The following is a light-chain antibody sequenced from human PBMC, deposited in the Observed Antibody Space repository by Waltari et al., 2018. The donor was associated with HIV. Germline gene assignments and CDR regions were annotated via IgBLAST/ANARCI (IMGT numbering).Light chain of an antibody. Sequence: EIVLTQSPGTLSLSLGQRATLSCKTSQSISSTYLAWYQQFRGQAPRLLIFGASRRATGIPDRFSGSGYGTDFTLTISRLEPEDVALYYCQHYGSSLYTFGQGTQLEI. V-gene: IGKV3-20*01. CDR2: GAS. J-gene: IGKJ2*01. CDR3: QHYGSSLYT. CDR1: QSISSTY.